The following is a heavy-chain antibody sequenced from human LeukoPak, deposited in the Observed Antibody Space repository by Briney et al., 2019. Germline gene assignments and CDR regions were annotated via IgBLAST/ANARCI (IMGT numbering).Heavy chain of an antibody. CDR1: GYIFTSYG. V-gene: IGHV1-18*01. J-gene: IGHJ4*02. CDR2: INAYNGNT. Sequence: ASVKVSCKTSGYIFTSYGISWVRQAPGQGLEWMGWINAYNGNTNYAQKLQGRVTMTTGTSTSTAYMELRSLRSDDTAVYFCARVSTGITGTPYYFDYWGQGTLVTVSS. D-gene: IGHD1-20*01. CDR3: ARVSTGITGTPYYFDY.